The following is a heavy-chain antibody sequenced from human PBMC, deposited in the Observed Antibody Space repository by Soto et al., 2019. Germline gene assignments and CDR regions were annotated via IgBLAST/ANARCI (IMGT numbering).Heavy chain of an antibody. CDR3: AKNGQPPYYYYGLDV. V-gene: IGHV1-69*13. J-gene: IGHJ6*02. D-gene: IGHD2-8*01. CDR2: IVPIVDTA. Sequence: SVKVSCKTSGGTFSSYAISWVRQAPGQGLEWMGGIVPIVDTATYAQKFQGRVTITADESTSTAYMELSRLRSDDTAVYYCAKNGQPPYYYYGLDVWGQ. CDR1: GGTFSSYA.